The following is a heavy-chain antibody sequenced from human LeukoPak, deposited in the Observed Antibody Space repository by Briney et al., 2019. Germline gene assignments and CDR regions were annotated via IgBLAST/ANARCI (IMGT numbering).Heavy chain of an antibody. J-gene: IGHJ3*02. Sequence: SETLSLTCTVSGGSISSYYWSWIRQPPGKGLEWIGSIYYSGSTYYNPSLKSRVTISVDTSKNQFSLKLSSVTAADTAVYYCARETIAVAGTSAFDIWGQGTMVTVSS. CDR3: ARETIAVAGTSAFDI. CDR1: GGSISSYY. CDR2: IYYSGST. V-gene: IGHV4-59*12. D-gene: IGHD6-19*01.